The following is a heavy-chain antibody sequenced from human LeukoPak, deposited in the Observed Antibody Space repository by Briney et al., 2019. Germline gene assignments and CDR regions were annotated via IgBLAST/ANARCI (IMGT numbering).Heavy chain of an antibody. Sequence: PSETLSLTCAVYGGSFSGFYWSWIRQPPGKGLEWIGEINHSGSTYYNPSLKSRVTISVDTSKKQSSLKVTSVTAADTAVYYCASAKGATIFGVAPYGRYGMDVWGQGTTVTVSS. D-gene: IGHD3-3*01. V-gene: IGHV4-34*01. J-gene: IGHJ6*02. CDR1: GGSFSGFY. CDR2: INHSGST. CDR3: ASAKGATIFGVAPYGRYGMDV.